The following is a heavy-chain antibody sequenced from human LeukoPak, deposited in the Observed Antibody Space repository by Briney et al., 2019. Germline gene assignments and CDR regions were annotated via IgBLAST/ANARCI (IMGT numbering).Heavy chain of an antibody. CDR1: GGSISSYY. CDR2: IYYSGST. CDR3: ARGTRQQLKYKNLNWFDP. V-gene: IGHV4-59*01. D-gene: IGHD6-13*01. Sequence: SETLSLTCTVSGGSISSYYWSWIRQPPEKGLEWIGYIYYSGSTNYNPSLKSRVTISVDTSKNQFSLKLSSVTAADTAVYYCARGTRQQLKYKNLNWFDPWGQGTLVTVSS. J-gene: IGHJ5*02.